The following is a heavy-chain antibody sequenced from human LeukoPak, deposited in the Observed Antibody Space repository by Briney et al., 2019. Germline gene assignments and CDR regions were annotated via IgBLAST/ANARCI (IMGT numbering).Heavy chain of an antibody. D-gene: IGHD3-22*01. J-gene: IGHJ4*02. CDR3: ASEREALAPYYDSSGYYSVFDY. CDR1: GGTFSSYA. V-gene: IGHV1-69*01. CDR2: IIPIFGTA. Sequence: GASVKVSCKASGGTFSSYAISWVRQAPGQGLEWMGGIIPIFGTANYAQKFQGRVTITADESTSTAYIELSSLRSEDTAVYYCASEREALAPYYDSSGYYSVFDYWGQGTLVTVSS.